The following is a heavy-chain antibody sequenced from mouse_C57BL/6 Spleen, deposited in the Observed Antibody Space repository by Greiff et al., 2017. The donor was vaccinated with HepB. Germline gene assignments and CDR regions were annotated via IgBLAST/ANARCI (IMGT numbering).Heavy chain of an antibody. V-gene: IGHV1-42*01. D-gene: IGHD2-2*01. CDR1: GYSFTGYY. CDR3: ARTGYYLDY. CDR2: INPSTGGT. J-gene: IGHJ2*01. Sequence: EVKLQESGPELVKPGASVKISCKASGYSFTGYYMNWVKQSPEKSLEWIGEINPSTGGTTYNQKFKAKATLTVDKSSSTAYMQLKSLTSEDSAVYYCARTGYYLDYWGQGTTLTVSS.